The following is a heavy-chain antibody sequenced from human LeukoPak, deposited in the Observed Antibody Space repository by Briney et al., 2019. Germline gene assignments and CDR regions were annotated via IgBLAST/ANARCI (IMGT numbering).Heavy chain of an antibody. Sequence: SETLSLTCSVSGASFSTNYWSWIRQPPGRGLEWIGYVFDSGSTNYNPSLKSRVTISVDTSTKQFSLRLSSVTAADTAVYYCTRLYQQSKWKYYYYYMDVWGKGTAVTVSS. CDR2: VFDSGST. J-gene: IGHJ6*03. V-gene: IGHV4-59*01. CDR3: TRLYQQSKWKYYYYYMDV. D-gene: IGHD1-1*01. CDR1: GASFSTNY.